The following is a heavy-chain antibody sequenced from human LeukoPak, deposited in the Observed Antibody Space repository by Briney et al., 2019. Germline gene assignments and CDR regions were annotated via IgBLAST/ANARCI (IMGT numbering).Heavy chain of an antibody. CDR2: IKSKTDGGTT. CDR3: TTETVRYYYDSSGYYPVDY. Sequence: GGSLRLSCAASGFTFSNAWMSWVRQAPGKGLEWVGRIKSKTDGGTTDYAAPVKGRFTISRDDSKNTLYLQMNSLKTEDTAVYYCTTETVRYYYDSSGYYPVDYWGQGTLVTVSS. V-gene: IGHV3-15*01. J-gene: IGHJ4*02. CDR1: GFTFSNAW. D-gene: IGHD3-22*01.